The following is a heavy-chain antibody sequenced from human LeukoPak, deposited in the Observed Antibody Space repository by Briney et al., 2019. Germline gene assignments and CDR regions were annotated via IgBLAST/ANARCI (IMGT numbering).Heavy chain of an antibody. CDR2: MSGSGGMT. D-gene: IGHD2/OR15-2a*01. CDR1: GFTFSAYA. CDR3: ARGLSTWRNAFDI. J-gene: IGHJ3*02. V-gene: IGHV3-23*01. Sequence: PGGSLRLSCAVSGFTFSAYAMSWVRQAPGKGPEWVSAMSGSGGMTYYADSVKGRFTTSRDNAKSTLYLQMNSLRAEDTAVYYCARGLSTWRNAFDIWGQGTMVTVSS.